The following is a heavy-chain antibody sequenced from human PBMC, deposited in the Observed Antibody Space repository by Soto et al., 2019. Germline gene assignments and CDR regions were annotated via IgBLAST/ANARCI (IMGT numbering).Heavy chain of an antibody. CDR1: VYTFTRYD. CDR2: INPNSGGT. V-gene: IGHV1-2*02. Sequence: ASVKLISKASVYTFTRYDMNCVRPAPGQGLEWMGWINPNSGGTNYAQKFQGRVTMTRDTSISTAYMELSRLRSDDTAVYYCARASTILLQQGLGMDGWGQGTTVPVS. D-gene: IGHD1-26*01. J-gene: IGHJ6*02. CDR3: ARASTILLQQGLGMDG.